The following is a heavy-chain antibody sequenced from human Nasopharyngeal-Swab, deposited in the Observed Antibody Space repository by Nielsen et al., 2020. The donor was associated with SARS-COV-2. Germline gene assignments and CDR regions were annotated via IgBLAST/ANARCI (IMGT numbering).Heavy chain of an antibody. J-gene: IGHJ6*02. CDR3: ARGCVLTGPSCYYYGMDV. CDR2: ISSSSSYI. V-gene: IGHV3-21*01. D-gene: IGHD3-9*01. Sequence: GESLKISCVAFGFRFPSYGMHWVRQAPGKGLEWVSSISSSSSYIYYADSLKGRFTISRDNAKNSLYLQMNSLRAEDTAVYYCARGCVLTGPSCYYYGMDVWGQGTTVTVSS. CDR1: GFRFPSYG.